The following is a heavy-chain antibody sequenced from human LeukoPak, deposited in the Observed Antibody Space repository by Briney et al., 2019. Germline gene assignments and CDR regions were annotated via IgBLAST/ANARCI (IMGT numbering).Heavy chain of an antibody. CDR2: IIPNFEIA. Sequence: SVKVSCKVSGGTFSNYAISWVRQAPGQGLEWMGGIIPNFEIAKFAQKFQGRVTITADESTSTAYMELSSLRSEDTAVYYCARGQVWQWQDYWGQGTLVTASS. D-gene: IGHD6-19*01. CDR3: ARGQVWQWQDY. V-gene: IGHV1-69*13. CDR1: GGTFSNYA. J-gene: IGHJ4*02.